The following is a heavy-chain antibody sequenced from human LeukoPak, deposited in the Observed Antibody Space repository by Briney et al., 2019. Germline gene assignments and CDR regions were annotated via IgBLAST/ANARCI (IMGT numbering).Heavy chain of an antibody. D-gene: IGHD3-10*01. CDR2: IDHNGNT. CDR1: GESFSGYC. J-gene: IGHJ6*03. CDR3: ARRYGRCWSTYHYYYIDV. V-gene: IGHV4-34*01. Sequence: PSETLSLTCAVYGESFSGYCWNWIRQPPGKGLQWLGEIDHNGNTNSNPSLKSRVTISLDTSRNQFSLKLSSVTAADTAVYYCARRYGRCWSTYHYYYIDVWAKGTTVTISS.